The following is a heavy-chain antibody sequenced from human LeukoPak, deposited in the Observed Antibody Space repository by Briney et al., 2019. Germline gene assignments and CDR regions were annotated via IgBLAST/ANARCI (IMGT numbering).Heavy chain of an antibody. CDR3: ARDKGYSYGLYY. CDR2: IYYSGST. D-gene: IGHD5-18*01. V-gene: IGHV4-59*01. Sequence: PSETLSLTCTVSGGSISSYYWSWIRQPPGKGLEWIGYIYYSGSTNYDPSLKSRVTISVDTSKNQFSLKLSSVTAADTAVYYCARDKGYSYGLYYWGQGTLVTVSS. CDR1: GGSISSYY. J-gene: IGHJ4*02.